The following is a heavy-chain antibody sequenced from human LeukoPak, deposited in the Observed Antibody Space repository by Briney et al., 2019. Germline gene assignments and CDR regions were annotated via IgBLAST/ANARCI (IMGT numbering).Heavy chain of an antibody. J-gene: IGHJ5*02. Sequence: PSETLSLTCTVSGGSISSYYWSWIRQPAGKGLEWIGRIYTSGSTSYNPSLKSRVTMSVDTSKNQFSLKLSSVTAADTAVYYCARDSMITFGGVLWFDPWGQGTLVTVSS. V-gene: IGHV4-4*07. CDR1: GGSISSYY. CDR3: ARDSMITFGGVLWFDP. CDR2: IYTSGST. D-gene: IGHD3-16*01.